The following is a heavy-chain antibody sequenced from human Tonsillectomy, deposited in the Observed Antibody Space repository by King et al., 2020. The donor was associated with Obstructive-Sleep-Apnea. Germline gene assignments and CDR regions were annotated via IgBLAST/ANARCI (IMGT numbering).Heavy chain of an antibody. CDR3: ARGDGGQLVRFDY. CDR1: GGSISSGGYS. Sequence: QLQESGPGLVKPSQTLSLTCAVSGGSISSGGYSWSWIRQPPGEGLEWIGYIYYSGSTYYNPSLKSRVTISVDTSKNQFSLKLSSVTAADTAVYYCARGDGGQLVRFDYWGQGTLVTVSS. CDR2: IYYSGST. V-gene: IGHV4-30-4*07. D-gene: IGHD6-6*01. J-gene: IGHJ4*02.